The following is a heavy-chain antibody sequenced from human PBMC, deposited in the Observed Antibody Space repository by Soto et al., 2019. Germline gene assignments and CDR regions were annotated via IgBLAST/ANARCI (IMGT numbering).Heavy chain of an antibody. CDR1: GDSINSSHW. Sequence: PSETVSLTCAVSGDSINSSHWWSLVRQPPEKGLEWIGQISHSGSTNYNPSLTSRVTISVDKSKNHFSLKLTSVTAADTAMYFWARNTSTYFDSWGQGIPVTRSS. V-gene: IGHV4-4*02. J-gene: IGHJ4*02. CDR2: ISHSGST. CDR3: ARNTSTYFDS.